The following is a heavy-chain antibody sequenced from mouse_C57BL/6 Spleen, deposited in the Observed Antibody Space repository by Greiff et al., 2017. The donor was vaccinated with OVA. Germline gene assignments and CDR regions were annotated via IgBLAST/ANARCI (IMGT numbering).Heavy chain of an antibody. CDR2: IFPGSGST. V-gene: IGHV1-75*01. J-gene: IGHJ2*01. CDR1: GYTFTDYY. Sequence: QVHVKQSGPELVKPGASVKISCKASGYTFTDYYINWVKQRPGQGLEWIGWIFPGSGSTYYNEKFKGKATLTVDKSSSTAYMLLSSLTSEDSAVYFCARYPLGLRYFDYWGQGTTLTVSS. CDR3: ARYPLGLRYFDY. D-gene: IGHD2-4*01.